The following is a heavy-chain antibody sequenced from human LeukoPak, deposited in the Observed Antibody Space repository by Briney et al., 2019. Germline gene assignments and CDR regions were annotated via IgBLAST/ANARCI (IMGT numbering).Heavy chain of an antibody. CDR2: ISYDGSNK. CDR3: ARDPGKASIDY. CDR1: GFTFSSYA. V-gene: IGHV3-30-3*01. J-gene: IGHJ4*02. Sequence: PGRSLRLSCAASGFTFSSYAMHWVRQAPGKGLEWVAVISYDGSNKYYADSVKGRFTISRDNSKNTLYLQMNSLRAEDTAVYYCARDPGKASIDYWGQGTLVTVSS. D-gene: IGHD2/OR15-2a*01.